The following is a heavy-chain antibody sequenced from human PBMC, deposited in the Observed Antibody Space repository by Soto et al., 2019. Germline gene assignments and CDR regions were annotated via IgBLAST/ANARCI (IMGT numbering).Heavy chain of an antibody. D-gene: IGHD2-2*01. Sequence: QVQLVQSGAEVKKPGSSVKVSCKASGGTFSSYAISWVRQAPGQGLEWLGGIISIFGTANYAQKFQGRVTSTADKSASTAYMELSSLRSEDTAVDYCVRFIVVGPAAYSSYEFGTAEGGMDVWGQGTTVTVSS. CDR1: GGTFSSYA. CDR3: VRFIVVGPAAYSSYEFGTAEGGMDV. CDR2: IISIFGTA. V-gene: IGHV1-69*06. J-gene: IGHJ6*02.